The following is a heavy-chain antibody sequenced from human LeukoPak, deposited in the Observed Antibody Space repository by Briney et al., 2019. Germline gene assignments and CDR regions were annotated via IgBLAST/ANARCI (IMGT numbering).Heavy chain of an antibody. J-gene: IGHJ4*02. CDR3: GRGPPFGVATTPLSV. Sequence: GGSLRLSCAASGFTFSIYGMHWVRQAPGKGLEWVAIIWDDGSNKYYADSVKGRFTISTDNSKNTLYLQMNTLRAEDRPVCSWGRGPPFGVATTPLSVWGGGTLVTVSS. CDR1: GFTFSIYG. D-gene: IGHD5-24*01. V-gene: IGHV3-33*01. CDR2: IWDDGSNK.